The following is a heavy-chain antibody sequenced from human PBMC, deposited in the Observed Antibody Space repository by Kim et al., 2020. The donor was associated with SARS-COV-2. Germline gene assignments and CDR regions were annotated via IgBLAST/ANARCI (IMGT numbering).Heavy chain of an antibody. V-gene: IGHV3-53*01. J-gene: IGHJ4*02. Sequence: GGSLRHSCAASGFTVSSNYMSWVRQAPGKGLEWVSVIYSGGSTYYADSVKGRFTISRDNSKNTLYLQMNSLRAEDTAVYYCASSSTPENFDYWGQGTLVTVSS. CDR2: IYSGGST. CDR1: GFTVSSNY. CDR3: ASSSTPENFDY.